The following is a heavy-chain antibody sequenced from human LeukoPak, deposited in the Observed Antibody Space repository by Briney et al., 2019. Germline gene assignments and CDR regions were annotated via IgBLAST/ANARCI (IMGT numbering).Heavy chain of an antibody. J-gene: IGHJ4*02. CDR2: IYSGGST. V-gene: IGHV3-66*04. D-gene: IGHD6-19*01. CDR3: ASQGSSGFDY. CDR1: EFSVGSNY. Sequence: GGSLRLSCAASEFSVGSNYMTWVRLAPGKGLEWVSLIYSGGSTYYADSVKGRFTISRDNSKNTLYLQMNSLRAEDTAVYYCASQGSSGFDYWGQGTLVTVSS.